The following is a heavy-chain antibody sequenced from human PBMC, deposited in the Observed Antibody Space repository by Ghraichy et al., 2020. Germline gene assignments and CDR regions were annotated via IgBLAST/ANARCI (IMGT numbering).Heavy chain of an antibody. CDR1: GYTFTSYG. J-gene: IGHJ3*02. D-gene: IGHD5-12*01. CDR2: ISAYNGNT. Sequence: ASVKVSCKASGYTFTSYGISWVRQAPGQGLEWMGWISAYNGNTNYAQKLQGRVTMTTDTSTSTAYMELRSLRSDDTAVYYCARETNPMSYSGFDAFDIWGQGTMVTVSS. CDR3: ARETNPMSYSGFDAFDI. V-gene: IGHV1-18*01.